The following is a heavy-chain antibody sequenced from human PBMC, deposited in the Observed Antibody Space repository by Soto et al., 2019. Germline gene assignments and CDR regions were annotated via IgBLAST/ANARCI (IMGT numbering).Heavy chain of an antibody. D-gene: IGHD6-19*01. CDR3: ALLRGVAGTEADAFDI. CDR1: GYTFTSYG. CDR2: ISAYNGNT. J-gene: IGHJ3*02. V-gene: IGHV1-18*01. Sequence: ASVKVSCKASGYTFTSYGISWVRQAPGQGLERMGWISAYNGNTNYAQKLQGRVTMTTDTSTSTAYMELRSLRSDDTAVYYCALLRGVAGTEADAFDIWGQGTMVTVSS.